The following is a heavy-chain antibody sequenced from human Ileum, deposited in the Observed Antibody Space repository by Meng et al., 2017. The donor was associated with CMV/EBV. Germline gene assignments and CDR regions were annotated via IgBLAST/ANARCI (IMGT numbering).Heavy chain of an antibody. CDR2: IYSTGST. D-gene: IGHD5-18*01. CDR1: GGSISRTTYY. Sequence: ASGPGLSKPSATLSLTCTDSGGSISRTTYYWGWFRPPPVKGLEWIWSIYSTGSTYYNPSLKSRLTISIDTSNNQFSLKLTSMTAADTAVYYCARGVYSYDASWGQGTLVTVSS. V-gene: IGHV4-39*07. J-gene: IGHJ4*02. CDR3: ARGVYSYDAS.